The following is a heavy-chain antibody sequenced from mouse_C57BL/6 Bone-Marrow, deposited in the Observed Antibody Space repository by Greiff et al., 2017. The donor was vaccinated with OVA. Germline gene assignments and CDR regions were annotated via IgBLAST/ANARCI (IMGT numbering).Heavy chain of an antibody. CDR2: IYYSGTI. CDR3: ARDGGTTVVAPSYYAMDY. CDR1: GISITTGNYR. Sequence: EVQLQQSGPGLVKPSQTVFLTCTVTGISITTGNYRWSWIRQFPGNKLEWIGYIYYSGTITYNPSLTSRTTITRDTPKNQFFLEMNSLTAEDTATYYCARDGGTTVVAPSYYAMDYWGQGTSVTVSS. D-gene: IGHD1-1*01. V-gene: IGHV3-5*01. J-gene: IGHJ4*01.